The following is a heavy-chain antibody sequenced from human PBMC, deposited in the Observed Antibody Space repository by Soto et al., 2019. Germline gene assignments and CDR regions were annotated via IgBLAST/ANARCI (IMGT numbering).Heavy chain of an antibody. Sequence: KPSETLSLTCTVSSGSISVTNVFWGWVRQPPGKGLEWSGNIDYSGTAYFSPSLATRVTFHVDTSKNQFSLTLYSVTAADTAVYYCARITGRHLDYWGQGILVTVS. J-gene: IGHJ4*02. V-gene: IGHV4-39*01. CDR1: SGSISVTNVF. CDR2: IDYSGTA. D-gene: IGHD1-20*01. CDR3: ARITGRHLDY.